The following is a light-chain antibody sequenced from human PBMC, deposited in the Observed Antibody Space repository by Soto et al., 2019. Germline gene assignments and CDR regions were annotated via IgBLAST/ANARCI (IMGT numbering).Light chain of an antibody. CDR1: QSVSSN. J-gene: IGKJ4*01. CDR2: GAS. V-gene: IGKV3-15*01. Sequence: EIVMTQSPATLSVSPGGGATLSCRASQSVSSNFAWYQQKPGQAPRLLIYGASTRATGIPARFSGSGSGTEFTLSISSLQSEDVAVYYCQQYQNWPLTFGGGTKVEIK. CDR3: QQYQNWPLT.